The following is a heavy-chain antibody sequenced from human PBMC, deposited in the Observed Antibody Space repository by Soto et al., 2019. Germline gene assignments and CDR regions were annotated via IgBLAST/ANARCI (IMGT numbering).Heavy chain of an antibody. CDR3: ARDVVREYFDY. Sequence: ASVKVSFKASGYTFTSYYMHWVRQAPGQGLEWMGIINPSGGSTSYAQKFQGRVTMTRDTSTSTVYMELSSLRSEDTAVYYCARDVVREYFDYWGQGTLVTVSS. J-gene: IGHJ4*02. D-gene: IGHD2-15*01. CDR1: GYTFTSYY. CDR2: INPSGGST. V-gene: IGHV1-46*01.